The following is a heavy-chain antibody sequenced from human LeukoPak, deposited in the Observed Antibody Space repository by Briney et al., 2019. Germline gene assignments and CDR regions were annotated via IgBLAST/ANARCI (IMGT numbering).Heavy chain of an antibody. CDR1: GGSFSGYY. CDR3: ASLHDSSGYYFDY. J-gene: IGHJ4*02. V-gene: IGHV4-34*01. CDR2: INHSGST. D-gene: IGHD3-22*01. Sequence: SETLSLTCAVYGGSFSGYYWSWIRQPPGKGLEWIGEINHSGSTNYNPSLKSRVTISVDTSKNQFSLKPSSVTAADTAVYYCASLHDSSGYYFDYWGQGTLVTVSS.